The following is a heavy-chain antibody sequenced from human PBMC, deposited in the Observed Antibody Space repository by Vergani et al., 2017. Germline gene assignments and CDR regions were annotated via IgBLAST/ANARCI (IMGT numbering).Heavy chain of an antibody. Sequence: EVQLVESGGGLVQPGGSLRLSCAASGFTVSSNYMSWVRQAPGKGLTWVSVIYSGGSTYYADSVKGRFTISRDNSKNTLYLQMNSLRAEDTAVYYCARSPYYYGAGSHLDNYYYYYGMDVWGQGTTVTVSS. CDR1: GFTVSSNY. CDR3: ARSPYYYGAGSHLDNYYYYYGMDV. V-gene: IGHV3-66*02. D-gene: IGHD3-10*01. J-gene: IGHJ6*02. CDR2: IYSGGST.